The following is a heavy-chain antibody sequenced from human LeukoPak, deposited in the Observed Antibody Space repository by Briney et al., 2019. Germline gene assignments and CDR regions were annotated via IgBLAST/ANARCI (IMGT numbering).Heavy chain of an antibody. V-gene: IGHV4-4*07. Sequence: SETLSLTCTVSGGSISNYYWSWIRQPAGKGLEWIGRIFTSGNTNYNPSLNSRVTMSVDTSKNQFSLKLSSVTAADTAVYYCARGARAPRRHPPAFDIWGQGTMVTVSS. D-gene: IGHD6-6*01. CDR1: GGSISNYY. CDR3: ARGARAPRRHPPAFDI. J-gene: IGHJ3*02. CDR2: IFTSGNT.